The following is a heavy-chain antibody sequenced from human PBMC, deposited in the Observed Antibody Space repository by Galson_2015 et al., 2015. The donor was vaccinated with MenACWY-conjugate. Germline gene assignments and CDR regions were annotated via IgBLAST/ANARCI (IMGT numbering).Heavy chain of an antibody. D-gene: IGHD3-3*01. CDR3: AKDRFNYYGMDV. Sequence: SLRLSCAASGFTFSSYAMNWVRQAPGKGLEWVSAISGSGSSTYYADSVKGRFTISRDNSKNTLYLQMNSLRAEDTAVYYCAKDRFNYYGMDVWGQGTTVTVSS. V-gene: IGHV3-23*01. J-gene: IGHJ6*02. CDR2: ISGSGSST. CDR1: GFTFSSYA.